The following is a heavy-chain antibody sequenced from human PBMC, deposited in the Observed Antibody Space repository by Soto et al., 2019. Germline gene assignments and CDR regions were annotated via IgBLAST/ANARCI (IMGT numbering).Heavy chain of an antibody. V-gene: IGHV3-49*04. CDR3: TRAGGSGWGYYFDY. J-gene: IGHJ4*02. CDR2: IRSEAYGWTT. CDR1: GFTFGDYA. D-gene: IGHD6-19*01. Sequence: GGSLRLSCTASGFTFGDYAMSWVRQAPGKGLECVGFIRSEAYGWTTEYAASVKGRFTISRDDSKSIAYLQMNSLRTVDTAVYYCTRAGGSGWGYYFDYWGQGTQVTVSS.